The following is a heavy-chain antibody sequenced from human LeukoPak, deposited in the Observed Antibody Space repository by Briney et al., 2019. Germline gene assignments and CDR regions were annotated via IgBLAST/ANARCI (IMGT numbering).Heavy chain of an antibody. D-gene: IGHD5-24*01. J-gene: IGHJ4*02. Sequence: GGSLRLSCVASGFTFSVYEMNWVRQAPGKGLEWVSGIRTDGVTTYYADSVKGRFIISRDNSKNTVYLQMNSLSAEDAAVYYCVKDDGWVQYANWGQGTLVTVSS. CDR1: GFTFSVYE. V-gene: IGHV3-23*01. CDR2: IRTDGVTT. CDR3: VKDDGWVQYAN.